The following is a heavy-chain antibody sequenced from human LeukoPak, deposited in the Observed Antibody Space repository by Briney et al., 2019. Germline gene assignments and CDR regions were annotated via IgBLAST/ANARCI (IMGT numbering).Heavy chain of an antibody. CDR1: GGSFSGYY. D-gene: IGHD4-17*01. CDR3: ARGPRDYGDEGYYCYGMDV. CDR2: INHSGST. V-gene: IGHV4-34*01. Sequence: SETLSLTCAVYGGSFSGYYWSWIRQPPGKGLEWIGEINHSGSTNYNPSLKSRVTISVDTSKNQFSLKLSSVTAADTAVYYCARGPRDYGDEGYYCYGMDVWGQGTTVTVSS. J-gene: IGHJ6*02.